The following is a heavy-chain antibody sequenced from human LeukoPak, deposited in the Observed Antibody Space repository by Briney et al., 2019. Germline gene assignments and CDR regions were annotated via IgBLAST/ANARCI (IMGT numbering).Heavy chain of an antibody. Sequence: PSETLSLTCTVSGGSIGTYYWSWIRQPAGKGLEWIGRIYTSGSTNYNPSLKSRVTISVDTSKNQFSLKLSSVTAADTAVYYCARDRGSGGTMVRGVRNWFDPWGQGTLVTVSS. V-gene: IGHV4-4*07. CDR1: GGSIGTYY. D-gene: IGHD3-10*01. CDR3: ARDRGSGGTMVRGVRNWFDP. CDR2: IYTSGST. J-gene: IGHJ5*02.